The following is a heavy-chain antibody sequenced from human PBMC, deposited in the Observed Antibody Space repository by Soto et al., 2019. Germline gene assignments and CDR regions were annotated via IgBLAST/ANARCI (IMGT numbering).Heavy chain of an antibody. CDR2: ISWDSGSI. V-gene: IGHV3-9*01. CDR3: AKIVARPSLVPVFDQ. CDR1: GLAFDEYA. J-gene: IGHJ4*02. Sequence: PCGSLRLSCVASGLAFDEYAVHWVRQATGKGLEWVSGISWDSGSINYAASVRGRFTVSRDNAKNSLYLHMTSLGFEDTAFYYCAKIVARPSLVPVFDQWGQGALVTVSS. D-gene: IGHD2-21*01.